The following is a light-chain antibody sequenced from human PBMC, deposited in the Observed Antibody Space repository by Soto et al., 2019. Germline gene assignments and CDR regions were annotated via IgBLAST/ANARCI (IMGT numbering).Light chain of an antibody. CDR1: QDIATY. V-gene: IGKV1-33*01. CDR3: QQYDNLPPTWT. Sequence: DIQLTQTPFSLSASVGNRVTLTCQASQDIATYLNWYQQKPGKAPNLLIYDASNLETGVPARFSGGGSGTHFTLNISNLQPEDIATYYCQQYDNLPPTWTCGQGTKVDIK. J-gene: IGKJ1*01. CDR2: DAS.